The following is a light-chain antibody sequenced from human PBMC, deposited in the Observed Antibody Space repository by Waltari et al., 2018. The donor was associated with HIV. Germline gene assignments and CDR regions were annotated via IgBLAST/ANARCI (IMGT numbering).Light chain of an antibody. Sequence: QSVLTQPPSVSGSPGQRFTISCTGSSSNIGARFDVPWYQQLPGTAPKLLIYYNNQRPSGVPDRFSGSKSGTSASLAISGLQSEDEADYYCAAWDDSLMGVFGGGTRLTVL. CDR3: AAWDDSLMGV. CDR2: YNN. J-gene: IGLJ3*02. CDR1: SSNIGARFD. V-gene: IGLV1-44*01.